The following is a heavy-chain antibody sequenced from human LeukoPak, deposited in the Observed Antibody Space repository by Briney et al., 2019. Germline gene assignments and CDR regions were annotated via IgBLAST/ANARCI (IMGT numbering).Heavy chain of an antibody. D-gene: IGHD2-2*01. CDR3: ARLQYCSGTSCYWFDP. CDR2: IYHTGST. J-gene: IGHJ5*02. V-gene: IGHV4-30-2*01. Sequence: PSQTLSLTCDVSGGSISSGLYSWSWIRQPLGKGLEWIGYIYHTGSTYYNPSLKSRVTIAVDTSKNQFSLRLSSVTAADTAVYYCARLQYCSGTSCYWFDPWGQGTLVTVSS. CDR1: GGSISSGLYS.